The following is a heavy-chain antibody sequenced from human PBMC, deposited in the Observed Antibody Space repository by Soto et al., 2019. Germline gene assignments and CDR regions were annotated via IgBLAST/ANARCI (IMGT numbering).Heavy chain of an antibody. J-gene: IGHJ4*02. CDR1: GFTVSSNY. CDR2: IYSGGST. V-gene: IGHV3-53*04. CDR3: ARGPLRGSYYGDVDY. D-gene: IGHD1-26*01. Sequence: EVQLVESGGGLVQPGGSLRLSCAASGFTVSSNYMSWVRQAPGKGLEWVSVIYSGGSTYYADSVKGRFTISRHNSKNTLYLQMNSLRAEDTAVYYCARGPLRGSYYGDVDYWGQXTLVXXXS.